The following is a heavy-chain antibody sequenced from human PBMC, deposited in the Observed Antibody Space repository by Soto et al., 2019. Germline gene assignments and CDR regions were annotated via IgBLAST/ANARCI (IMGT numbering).Heavy chain of an antibody. V-gene: IGHV3-23*01. CDR3: AKTPRQWLVYFDY. Sequence: EVQLLESGGGLVQPGGSLRLSCAASGFTFSNYGIAWVRQAPGKGLEWVSGISGSGGTTYYADSVKGRFTISRDNSKDTLHLQMNSLIAEDTAVYYCAKTPRQWLVYFDYWGQGALVTVSS. J-gene: IGHJ4*02. D-gene: IGHD6-19*01. CDR2: ISGSGGTT. CDR1: GFTFSNYG.